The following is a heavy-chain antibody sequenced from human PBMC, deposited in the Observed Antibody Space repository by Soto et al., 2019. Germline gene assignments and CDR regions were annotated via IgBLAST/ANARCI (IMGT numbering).Heavy chain of an antibody. J-gene: IGHJ4*02. CDR2: ISANSGDT. V-gene: IGHV1-18*01. Sequence: QVQLVQSGAEVKEPGASVRVSCKASGYTFSSYGFSWVRQAPGQGLEWVAWISANSGDTNSAQKFQGRVTLTTDTSTSTAYMDLRSLTSDDTAIYYCARDFRESGGGRSCIDFDFWGQGTLVTVSS. D-gene: IGHD2-15*01. CDR1: GYTFSSYG. CDR3: ARDFRESGGGRSCIDFDF.